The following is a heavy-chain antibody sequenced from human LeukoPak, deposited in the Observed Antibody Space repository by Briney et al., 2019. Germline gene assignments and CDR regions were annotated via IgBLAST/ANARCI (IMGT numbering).Heavy chain of an antibody. CDR1: GYTFSDYY. J-gene: IGHJ2*01. D-gene: IGHD3-16*01. CDR2: INLNTGGT. V-gene: IGHV1-2*02. CDR3: GSVRGILSYFDL. Sequence: ASVKVSCKASGYTFSDYYIHWVRQAPGQRPEWMGWINLNTGGTNYAQKFDGRFSMTRDTSINTAFMELSGLTFDDTAVYYCGSVRGILSYFDLWGRGTLVTVSS.